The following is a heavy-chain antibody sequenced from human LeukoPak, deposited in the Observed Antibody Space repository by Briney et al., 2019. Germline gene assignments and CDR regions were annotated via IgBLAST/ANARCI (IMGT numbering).Heavy chain of an antibody. V-gene: IGHV3-23*01. J-gene: IGHJ6*02. CDR2: ISVSGDTT. Sequence: PGRSLRLSCVASGFTFNNYAMTWVRQVPGKWLEWVSAISVSGDTTHYADSVKGRFTISRDNSKNTLNLQMNSLRAEDTAVYYCARVGCTGGSCLAYNYYAMDVWGQGTTVTASS. CDR3: ARVGCTGGSCLAYNYYAMDV. CDR1: GFTFNNYA. D-gene: IGHD2-15*01.